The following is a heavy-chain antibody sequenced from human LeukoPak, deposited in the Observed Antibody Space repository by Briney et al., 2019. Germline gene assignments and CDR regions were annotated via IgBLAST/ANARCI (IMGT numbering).Heavy chain of an antibody. V-gene: IGHV4-59*01. CDR1: GGSISSYY. Sequence: SETLSLTCTVSGGSISSYYWSWIRLPQGKGLEWIGYLSKSGNTNYSPSLKSRVTIFGDTSKNQFFLKLSSVTAADTAVYYCARARYVNSFYAFDIWGQGTVVSVSS. CDR2: LSKSGNT. CDR3: ARARYVNSFYAFDI. J-gene: IGHJ3*02. D-gene: IGHD3-9*01.